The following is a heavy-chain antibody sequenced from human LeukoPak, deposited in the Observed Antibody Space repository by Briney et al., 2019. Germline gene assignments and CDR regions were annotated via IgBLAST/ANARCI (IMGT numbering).Heavy chain of an antibody. CDR3: AKEAALRD. CDR2: ISSSGTTI. Sequence: PGGALRLSCAASGFIFSTYEMNWVRQAPGKGLEWISYISSSGTTIYYADSVKGRFTISRDNAKNSLFLQMNSLRAEDTAIYYCAKEAALRDWGQGTLVTVSS. V-gene: IGHV3-48*03. D-gene: IGHD2-15*01. CDR1: GFIFSTYE. J-gene: IGHJ4*02.